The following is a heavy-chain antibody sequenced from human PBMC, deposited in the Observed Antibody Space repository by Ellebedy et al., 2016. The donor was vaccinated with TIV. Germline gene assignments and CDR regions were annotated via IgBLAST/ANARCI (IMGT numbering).Heavy chain of an antibody. CDR3: VRDGAYGDYSPGYYGLNV. Sequence: GGSLRLSCVASGFSFSSYWMTWVRQAPGKGLEWVANVNQDGSENYVVDFVKGRFTISRDNTKNSLFVQMNSLRVEDTAVYYCVRDGAYGDYSPGYYGLNVWGQGTAVTVSS. CDR2: VNQDGSEN. D-gene: IGHD4-17*01. CDR1: GFSFSSYW. J-gene: IGHJ6*02. V-gene: IGHV3-7*03.